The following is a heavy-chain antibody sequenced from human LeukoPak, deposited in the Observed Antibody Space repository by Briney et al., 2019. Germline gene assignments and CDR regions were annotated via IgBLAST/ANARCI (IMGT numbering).Heavy chain of an antibody. D-gene: IGHD4-23*01. CDR3: ARATRWVPFDY. Sequence: PSETLSLTCTVSGGSISSYYWSWIRQPAGKGLEWIGRIYTSGSTNYNPSLKSRVTISVDKSKNQFSLKLSSVTAADTAVYYCARATRWVPFDYWAREPWSPSPQ. CDR2: IYTSGST. V-gene: IGHV4-4*07. J-gene: IGHJ4*02. CDR1: GGSISSYY.